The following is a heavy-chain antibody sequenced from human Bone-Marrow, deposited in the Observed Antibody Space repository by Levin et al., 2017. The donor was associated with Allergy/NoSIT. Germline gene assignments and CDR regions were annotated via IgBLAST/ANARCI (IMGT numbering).Heavy chain of an antibody. CDR2: IDQDGSGE. J-gene: IGHJ4*02. CDR1: GFSLSGYW. Sequence: GGSLRLSCVGSGFSLSGYWMSWVRQAPGKGLEWVANIDQDGSGEYYVDSVKGRFTISRDNAKNSLYLQMNSLRAEDTAVYYCARDLFSGGYSYYDDYWGQGTLVTVSS. CDR3: ARDLFSGGYSYYDDY. V-gene: IGHV3-7*01. D-gene: IGHD5-24*01.